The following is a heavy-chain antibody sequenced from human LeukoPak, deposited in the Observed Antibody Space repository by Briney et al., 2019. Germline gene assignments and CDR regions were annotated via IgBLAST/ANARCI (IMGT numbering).Heavy chain of an antibody. CDR1: GGSISSYY. CDR3: ARDHTTASFDP. Sequence: SETLSLTCTVSGGSISSYYWSWIRQPPGKGLEWIGSIYHSGSTYYNPSLKSRVTISVDTSKNQFSLKLSSVTAADTAVYYCARDHTTASFDPWGQGTLVTVSS. D-gene: IGHD4-11*01. CDR2: IYHSGST. V-gene: IGHV4-38-2*02. J-gene: IGHJ5*02.